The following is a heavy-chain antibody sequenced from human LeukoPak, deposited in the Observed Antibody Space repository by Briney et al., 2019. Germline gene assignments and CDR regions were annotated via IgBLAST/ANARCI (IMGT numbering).Heavy chain of an antibody. D-gene: IGHD1-26*01. CDR2: INPNSGGT. Sequence: ASVKVSCKTSGYSFTDYYMHWVRQAPGQGLECMGWINPNSGGTSTAQKFQGRITMTRDTSITTVYMEVSWLTSDDTAIYYCARADRLDGSPYLIGPWGQGTLVTVSS. CDR3: ARADRLDGSPYLIGP. V-gene: IGHV1-2*02. J-gene: IGHJ5*02. CDR1: GYSFTDYY.